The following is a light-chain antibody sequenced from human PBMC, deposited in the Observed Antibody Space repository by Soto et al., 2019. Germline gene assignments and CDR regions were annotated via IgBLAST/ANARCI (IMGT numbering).Light chain of an antibody. Sequence: AIQMTQSPSSLSVSVGDRVTITCRASQDIRNDLGWYKQKPGKAPKLLIYGTSNLQSGVPSRFSGSGSGTDFNLTISRLQPEAFAIYYCLQDYIYPYTFGQGTKLEIK. V-gene: IGKV1-6*01. J-gene: IGKJ2*01. CDR2: GTS. CDR1: QDIRND. CDR3: LQDYIYPYT.